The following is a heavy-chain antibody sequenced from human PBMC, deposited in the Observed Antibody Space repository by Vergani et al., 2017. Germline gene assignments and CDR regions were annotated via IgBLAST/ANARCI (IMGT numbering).Heavy chain of an antibody. V-gene: IGHV3-49*03. CDR3: ARDGRGIVVVPAGGGLNY. Sequence: EVQLVESGGGLVQPGRSLRLSCTASGFTFGDYAMSWFRQAPGKGLEWVGFIRSKAYGGTTEYAASVKGRFTISRDNAKNSLYLQMNSLRAEDTAVYYCARDGRGIVVVPAGGGLNYWGQGTLVTVSS. CDR1: GFTFGDYA. CDR2: IRSKAYGGTT. J-gene: IGHJ4*02. D-gene: IGHD2-2*01.